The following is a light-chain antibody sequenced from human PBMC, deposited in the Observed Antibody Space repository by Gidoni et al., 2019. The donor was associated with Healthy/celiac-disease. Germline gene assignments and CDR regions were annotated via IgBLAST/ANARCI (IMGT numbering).Light chain of an antibody. CDR1: QSVLYSSNNKNY. Sequence: DIVMTQSPASLAVSLGERATINSKSSQSVLYSSNNKNYLAWYQQKPGQPPKLLIYWASTRESGVPDRFSGSGSGTDFTLTISSLQAEDVAVYYCQQYYSTPNTFGQGTKLEIK. CDR2: WAS. CDR3: QQYYSTPNT. V-gene: IGKV4-1*01. J-gene: IGKJ2*01.